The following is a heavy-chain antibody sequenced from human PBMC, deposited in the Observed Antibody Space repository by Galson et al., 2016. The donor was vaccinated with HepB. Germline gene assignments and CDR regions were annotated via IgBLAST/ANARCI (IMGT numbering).Heavy chain of an antibody. CDR3: AKDGYMAPQLGFFES. CDR1: GFTYSDFY. V-gene: IGHV3-11*05. D-gene: IGHD5-18*01. Sequence: SLRLSCAASGFTYSDFYMYWIRQAPGQGLQWVAYISNTNVYANYGEFVKGRFTISRDNSKNTVHLQLSSLRGEDTAMYYCAKDGYMAPQLGFFESWRQGILVSVSS. CDR2: ISNTNVYA. J-gene: IGHJ4*02.